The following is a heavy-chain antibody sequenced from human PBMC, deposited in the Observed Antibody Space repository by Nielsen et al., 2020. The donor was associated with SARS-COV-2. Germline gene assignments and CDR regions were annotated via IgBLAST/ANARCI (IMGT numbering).Heavy chain of an antibody. D-gene: IGHD6-13*01. Sequence: GGSLRLSCAASGFTFSSYGMHWVRQAPGKGLEWVSAISGSGGSTYYADSVKGRFTISRDNSKNTLYLQMNSLRAEDTAEYYCAKDKVIAAAGRYYYYYYMDVWGKGTTVTSP. J-gene: IGHJ6*03. CDR1: GFTFSSYG. V-gene: IGHV3-23*01. CDR2: ISGSGGST. CDR3: AKDKVIAAAGRYYYYYYMDV.